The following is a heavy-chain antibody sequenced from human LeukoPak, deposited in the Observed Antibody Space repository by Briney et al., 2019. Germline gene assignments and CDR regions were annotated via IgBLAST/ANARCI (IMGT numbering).Heavy chain of an antibody. CDR3: ARDMGAGYYYGSGSYSY. V-gene: IGHV3-9*01. CDR2: ITWNSDTI. Sequence: PGGSLRLSCAASGFTFDDYVMHWVRQAPGKGLEWVSGITWNSDTIAYADSVKGRFTISRDNAKNSLYLQMNSLRAEDTAVYYCARDMGAGYYYGSGSYSYWGQGTLVTVSS. J-gene: IGHJ4*02. D-gene: IGHD3-10*01. CDR1: GFTFDDYV.